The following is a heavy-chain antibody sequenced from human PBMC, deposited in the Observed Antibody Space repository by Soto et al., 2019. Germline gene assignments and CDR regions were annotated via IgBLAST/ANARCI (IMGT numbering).Heavy chain of an antibody. V-gene: IGHV4-4*07. D-gene: IGHD6-13*01. Sequence: PSETLSLTCTVSGGSISSYYWSWIRQPAGKGLEWIGRIYTSGSTNHNPSLKSRVTMSVDTSKNQFSLRLMSLTAADTAVYYCARDQGVAAAGITWFDPWGQGSLVTVSS. CDR3: ARDQGVAAAGITWFDP. J-gene: IGHJ5*02. CDR2: IYTSGST. CDR1: GGSISSYY.